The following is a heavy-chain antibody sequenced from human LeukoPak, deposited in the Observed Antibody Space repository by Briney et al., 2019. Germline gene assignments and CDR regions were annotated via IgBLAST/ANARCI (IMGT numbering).Heavy chain of an antibody. D-gene: IGHD3-9*01. CDR3: ARSIGLTGGGVDV. CDR1: GFTFSDYN. V-gene: IGHV3-11*01. Sequence: GGSRRLSWAASGFTFSDYNMNWVRQAPGKGRKGFSYITNGGSTIHHADPVKGPFPISRENAQKPLYPQMNSLRAEDTAVYYCARSIGLTGGGVDVWGQGTTLTVSS. CDR2: ITNGGSTI. J-gene: IGHJ6*02.